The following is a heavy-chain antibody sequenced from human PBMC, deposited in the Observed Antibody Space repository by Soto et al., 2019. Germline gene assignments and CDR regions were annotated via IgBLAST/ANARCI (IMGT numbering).Heavy chain of an antibody. Sequence: QVQLQESGPGLVKPSQTLSLTCTVSGGSISSGDDFWTWIRQPPGKGLEWIGYIYYSGSTYYNPSLKSRITMSVNTSKNQFSLKLSSVTAAETAVYYCARDRAKWKDYYYYGMDVWGQGTTVTVSS. D-gene: IGHD1-20*01. CDR3: ARDRAKWKDYYYYGMDV. V-gene: IGHV4-30-4*01. J-gene: IGHJ6*02. CDR1: GGSISSGDDF. CDR2: IYYSGST.